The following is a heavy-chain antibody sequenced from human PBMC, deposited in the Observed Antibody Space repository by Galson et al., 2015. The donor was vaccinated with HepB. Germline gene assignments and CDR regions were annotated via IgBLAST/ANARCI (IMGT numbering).Heavy chain of an antibody. CDR1: GGSISSSSYY. CDR2: FYYTGNT. Sequence: QVQLQESGPGLVKSAETLSLPCTVSGGSISSSSYYWGWLRQPPGKGLEWIGIFYYTGNTHYNPSLKSRVTISGDTSKNQFSLKLNSVTAADTAVYYCARHESESKTYAADNWGQGTLVTVPS. V-gene: IGHV4-39*01. D-gene: IGHD2-2*01. CDR3: ARHESESKTYAADN. J-gene: IGHJ4*02.